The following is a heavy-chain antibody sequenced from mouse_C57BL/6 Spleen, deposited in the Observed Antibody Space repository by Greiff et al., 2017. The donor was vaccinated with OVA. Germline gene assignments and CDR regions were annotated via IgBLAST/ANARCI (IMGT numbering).Heavy chain of an antibody. V-gene: IGHV3-6*01. D-gene: IGHD2-5*01. CDR3: AIGVSYSSNYLFAY. Sequence: EVQVVESGPGLVKPSPSLSLTCSATGYSITSDYLRSWIRRFPGNNLECMGYISYDGSNNSNPNLKNRNTITRDTSKNQFFLKLHSVTTEDTATYYCAIGVSYSSNYLFAYWGHGTLVTVSA. J-gene: IGHJ3*01. CDR2: ISYDGSN. CDR1: GYSITSDYL.